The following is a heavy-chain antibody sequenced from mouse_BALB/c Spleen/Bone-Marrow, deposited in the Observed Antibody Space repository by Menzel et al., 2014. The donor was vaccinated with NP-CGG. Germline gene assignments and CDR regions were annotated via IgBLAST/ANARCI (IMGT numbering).Heavy chain of an antibody. D-gene: IGHD2-14*01. Sequence: LEESGPELVKPGASVKVSCKASGYSFTDYSMSWVKQSHGKSLEWIGYIDPYNGGTTYNQKFKGKATLTVDKSSSTAFMHLNSLTSDDSTVYYCVRGDYRYSWFAYWGQGTLVTVSA. CDR3: VRGDYRYSWFAY. J-gene: IGHJ3*01. CDR2: IDPYNGGT. V-gene: IGHV1S135*01. CDR1: GYSFTDYS.